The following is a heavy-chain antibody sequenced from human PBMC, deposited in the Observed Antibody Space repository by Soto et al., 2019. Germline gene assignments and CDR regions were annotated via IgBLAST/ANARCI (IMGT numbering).Heavy chain of an antibody. Sequence: SETLSLTCTVSGGSISSGGYYSSWIRQHPGKGLEWIGYIYYSGSTYYNPSLKSRVTISVDTSKNQFSLKLSSVTAADTAVYYCASTFNYYGSGSYPVKFDYWGQGTLVTVSS. CDR3: ASTFNYYGSGSYPVKFDY. V-gene: IGHV4-31*03. CDR2: IYYSGST. J-gene: IGHJ4*02. CDR1: GGSISSGGYY. D-gene: IGHD3-10*01.